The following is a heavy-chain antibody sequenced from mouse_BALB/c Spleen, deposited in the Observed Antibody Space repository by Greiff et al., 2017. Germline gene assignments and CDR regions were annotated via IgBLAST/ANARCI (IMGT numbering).Heavy chain of an antibody. CDR1: GFTFSSYG. D-gene: IGHD2-4*01. CDR2: ISSGGSYT. J-gene: IGHJ4*01. CDR3: ARLGITTGYAMDY. Sequence: EVKVVESGGDLVKPGGSLKLSCAASGFTFSSYGMSWVRQTPDKRLEWVATISSGGSYTYYPDSVKGRFTISRDNAKNTLYLQMSSLKSEDTAMYYCARLGITTGYAMDYWGQGTSVTVSS. V-gene: IGHV5-6*01.